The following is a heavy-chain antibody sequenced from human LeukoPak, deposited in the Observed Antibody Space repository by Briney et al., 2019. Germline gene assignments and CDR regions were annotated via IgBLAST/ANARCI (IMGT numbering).Heavy chain of an antibody. J-gene: IGHJ4*02. Sequence: ASVKVSCKASGGTFISYTFNWVRQAPGQGLEWMGRFVPVLGIANYAQKFQGRVTITADKSTSTAYMELSSLRSEDTAVYYCARDLEVGAFTDWGQGTLVTVSS. CDR3: ARDLEVGAFTD. D-gene: IGHD1-26*01. V-gene: IGHV1-69*04. CDR2: FVPVLGIA. CDR1: GGTFISYT.